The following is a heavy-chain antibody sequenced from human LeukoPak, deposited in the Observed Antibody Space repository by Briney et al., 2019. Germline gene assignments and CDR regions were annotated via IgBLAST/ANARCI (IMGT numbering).Heavy chain of an antibody. J-gene: IGHJ4*02. CDR2: IYYSGST. Sequence: PSETLSLTCTVSGGSISSSSYYWGWIRQPPGKGLEWIGSIYYSGSTYYNPSLKSRVTISVDTSKNQFSLKLSSVTAADTAVYYCAPTRYSSGRSWLDYWGQGTLVTVSS. CDR3: APTRYSSGRSWLDY. D-gene: IGHD6-19*01. V-gene: IGHV4-39*01. CDR1: GGSISSSSYY.